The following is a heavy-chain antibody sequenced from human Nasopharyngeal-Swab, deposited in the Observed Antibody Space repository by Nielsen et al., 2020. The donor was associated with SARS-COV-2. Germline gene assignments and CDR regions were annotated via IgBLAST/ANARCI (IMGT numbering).Heavy chain of an antibody. Sequence: PGKGLEWIGEVSQGGGTNYNPSLKNRVTISVATSKNQFSLKLSSVTAAETAVCYCARGGAGVVTSPVLGLGPYYSYYYMDVWGKGTTVTVSS. J-gene: IGHJ6*03. D-gene: IGHD2/OR15-2a*01. V-gene: IGHV4-34*01. CDR3: ARGGAGVVTSPVLGLGPYYSYYYMDV. CDR2: VSQGGGT.